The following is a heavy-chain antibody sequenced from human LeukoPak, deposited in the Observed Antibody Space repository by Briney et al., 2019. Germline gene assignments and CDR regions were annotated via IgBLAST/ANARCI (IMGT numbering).Heavy chain of an antibody. J-gene: IGHJ4*02. CDR3: AREKYCSSTSCLNEYPPFDY. V-gene: IGHV1-2*02. Sequence: ASVKVSCKASGYTFTGYYMHWVRQAPGQGLEWVGWINPNSGGTNYAQKFQGRVTMTRDTSISTAYMELSRLRSDDTAVYYCAREKYCSSTSCLNEYPPFDYWGQGTLVTVSS. CDR2: INPNSGGT. CDR1: GYTFTGYY. D-gene: IGHD2-2*01.